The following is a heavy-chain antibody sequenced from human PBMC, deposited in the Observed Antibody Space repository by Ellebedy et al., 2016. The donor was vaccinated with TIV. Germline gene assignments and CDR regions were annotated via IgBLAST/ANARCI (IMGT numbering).Heavy chain of an antibody. CDR2: INHSGST. CDR1: GGSFSGYY. Sequence: SETLSLTXAVYGGSFSGYYWSWIRQPPGKGLEWIGEINHSGSTNYNPSLKSRVTISVDTSKNQFSLKLSSVTAADTAVYYCARGRRLRGTGWYFDLWGRGTLVTVSS. J-gene: IGHJ2*01. CDR3: ARGRRLRGTGWYFDL. V-gene: IGHV4-34*01. D-gene: IGHD4-17*01.